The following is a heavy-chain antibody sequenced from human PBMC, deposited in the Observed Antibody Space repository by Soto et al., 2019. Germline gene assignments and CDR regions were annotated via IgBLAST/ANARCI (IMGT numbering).Heavy chain of an antibody. V-gene: IGHV1-69*06. J-gene: IGHJ6*02. CDR2: IIPIFGTA. D-gene: IGHD6-6*01. Sequence: QMQLVQSGAEVKKPGSSVKVSCKASGGTFNSYAINWVRQAPGQGLEWMGGIIPIFGTANYAQKFQGRVTITADKSTSTAHMELSSLRSEDTAVYYCARSGKYSSFRDYGMDVWGQGTTVTVSS. CDR3: ARSGKYSSFRDYGMDV. CDR1: GGTFNSYA.